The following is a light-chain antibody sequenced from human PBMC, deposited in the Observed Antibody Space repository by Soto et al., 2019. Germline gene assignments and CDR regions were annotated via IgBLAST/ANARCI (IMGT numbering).Light chain of an antibody. V-gene: IGLV2-8*01. CDR2: EVS. J-gene: IGLJ1*01. CDR1: SSDVAGYNY. CDR3: SSYAGSNIHYV. Sequence: QSALTQPPSASGSPGQSVTISCTGTSSDVAGYNYVSWYQQHPGKAPKLIIYEVSKWPSGVPDRFSGSKSGNTASLTVSGLQAEDEADYYCSSYAGSNIHYVFGTGTKLTVL.